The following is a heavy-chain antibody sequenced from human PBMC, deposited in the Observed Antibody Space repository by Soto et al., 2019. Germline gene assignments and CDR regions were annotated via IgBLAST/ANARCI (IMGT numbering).Heavy chain of an antibody. J-gene: IGHJ4*02. CDR3: ASSTPRLAAAGFVY. CDR1: GDSISSFY. D-gene: IGHD6-13*01. V-gene: IGHV4-59*01. Sequence: SETLSLTCTVSGDSISSFYWSWIRQPPGKGLEWIGYIYNSGSTNYNPSLKSRVTISVDTSKNQFSLKLSSVTAADTAVYYCASSTPRLAAAGFVYWGQGTLVTVSS. CDR2: IYNSGST.